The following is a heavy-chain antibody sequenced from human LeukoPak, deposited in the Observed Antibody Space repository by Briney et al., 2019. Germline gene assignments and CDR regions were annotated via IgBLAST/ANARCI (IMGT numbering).Heavy chain of an antibody. V-gene: IGHV3-20*04. CDR1: GFTFDDYG. J-gene: IGHJ4*02. CDR2: INWNGGST. Sequence: GGSLRLSCAASGFTFDDYGMSWVRQAPGKGLEWVSGINWNGGSTGYADSVRGRFTISRDNAKNSLYLQMNSLRAEDTALYYCAREGAVAGNFYYFDYWGQGTLVTVSS. D-gene: IGHD6-19*01. CDR3: AREGAVAGNFYYFDY.